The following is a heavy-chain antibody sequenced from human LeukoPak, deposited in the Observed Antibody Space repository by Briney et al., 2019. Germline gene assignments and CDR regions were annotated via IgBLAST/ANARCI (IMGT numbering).Heavy chain of an antibody. CDR3: ARQDLTGAIFDY. J-gene: IGHJ4*02. D-gene: IGHD7-27*01. Sequence: QPGGSLRLSCAASGFTFSSYWMHWVRQAPGKGLVWVSRINSDGSSTSYADSVKGRFTISRDNAKNTLYLQMNSLRAEDTAVYYCARQDLTGAIFDYWGQGTLVTVSS. CDR2: INSDGSST. V-gene: IGHV3-74*01. CDR1: GFTFSSYW.